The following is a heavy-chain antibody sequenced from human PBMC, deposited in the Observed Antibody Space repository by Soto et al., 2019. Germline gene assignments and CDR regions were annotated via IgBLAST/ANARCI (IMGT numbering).Heavy chain of an antibody. CDR3: AKGPRRIFGVVIRYYYYGMDV. CDR2: ISGSGGST. Sequence: GGSLRLSCAASGFTFSSYAMSWVRQAPGKGLEWVSAISGSGGSTYYADSVKGRFTISRDNSKNTLYLQMNSLRAEDTAVYYCAKGPRRIFGVVIRYYYYGMDVWGQGTTVTVSS. J-gene: IGHJ6*02. V-gene: IGHV3-23*01. CDR1: GFTFSSYA. D-gene: IGHD3-3*02.